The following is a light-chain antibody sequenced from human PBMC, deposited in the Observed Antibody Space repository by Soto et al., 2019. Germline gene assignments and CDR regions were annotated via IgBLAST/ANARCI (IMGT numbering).Light chain of an antibody. V-gene: IGKV3-20*01. CDR2: GAS. CDR3: QQYGGSPRT. J-gene: IGKJ1*01. Sequence: EIVLTQSPGPLSLSPGERATLSCRASQSVSSNYLAWYQQKSGQAPRLLIYGASSRATGIPDRCSGSGSGTDFTLTISRLEPEDCAVYYCQQYGGSPRTFGQGTKVESK. CDR1: QSVSSNY.